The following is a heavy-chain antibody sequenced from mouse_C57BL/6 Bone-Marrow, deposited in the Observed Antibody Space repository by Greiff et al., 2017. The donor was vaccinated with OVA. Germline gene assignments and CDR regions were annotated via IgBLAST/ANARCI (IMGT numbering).Heavy chain of an antibody. J-gene: IGHJ4*01. CDR1: GFTFSDYG. Sequence: EVKLVESGGGLVQPGGSLKLSCAASGFTFSDYGMAWVRQAPRKGPEWVAFISNLAYSIYYADTVTGRFTISRENAKNTLYLEMSSLRSEDTAMYYCARHYYGSSWDAMDYWGQGTSVTVSS. V-gene: IGHV5-15*01. CDR3: ARHYYGSSWDAMDY. CDR2: ISNLAYSI. D-gene: IGHD1-1*01.